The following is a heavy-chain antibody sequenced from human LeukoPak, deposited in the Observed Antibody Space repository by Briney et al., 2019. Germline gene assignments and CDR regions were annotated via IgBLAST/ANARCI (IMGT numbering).Heavy chain of an antibody. CDR3: AKDGGGPFDY. CDR2: ISWDGGST. V-gene: IGHV3-43*01. Sequence: PGGSLRLSCAASGFTFDDYTMHWVRQAPGKGLEWVSLISWDGGSTYYADSVKGRFTISRDNSKNSLYLQMNSLRTEDTALYYCAKDGGGPFDYWGQGTLVTVSS. J-gene: IGHJ4*02. D-gene: IGHD3-10*01. CDR1: GFTFDDYT.